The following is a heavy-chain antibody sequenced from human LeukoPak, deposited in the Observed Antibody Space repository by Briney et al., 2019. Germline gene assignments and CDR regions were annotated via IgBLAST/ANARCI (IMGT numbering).Heavy chain of an antibody. V-gene: IGHV4-38-2*01. Sequence: SETLSLTCAVSNYSISSGYYWGWIRQPPGKGLEWIGSIYHSGNNYYNPSLKSRVTISVDTSKNQFSLKLSSVTAADTAVYYCARIRMITFGGVIVRTYYFDYWGQGTLVIVSS. J-gene: IGHJ4*02. D-gene: IGHD3-16*02. CDR3: ARIRMITFGGVIVRTYYFDY. CDR2: IYHSGNN. CDR1: NYSISSGYY.